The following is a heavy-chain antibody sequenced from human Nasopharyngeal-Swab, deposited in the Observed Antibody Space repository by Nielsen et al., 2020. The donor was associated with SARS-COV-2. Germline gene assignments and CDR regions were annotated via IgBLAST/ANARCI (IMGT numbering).Heavy chain of an antibody. CDR3: ARQEEGDGPYWFDP. CDR1: GGSISISSYY. J-gene: IGHJ5*02. CDR2: IYYSGST. Sequence: SETLSLTCTVSGGSISISSYYWGWIRQPPGKGLEWIGSIYYSGSTYYNPSLKSRVTISVDTSKNQFSLKLSSVTAADTAVYYCARQEEGDGPYWFDPWGKGTLVTASS. D-gene: IGHD3-16*01. V-gene: IGHV4-39*01.